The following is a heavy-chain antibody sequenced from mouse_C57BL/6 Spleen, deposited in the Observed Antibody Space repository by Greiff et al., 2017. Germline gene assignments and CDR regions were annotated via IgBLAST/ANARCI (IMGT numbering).Heavy chain of an antibody. CDR1: GFTFSNYW. D-gene: IGHD1-1*01. Sequence: EVKVEESGGGLVQPGGSMKLSCVASGFTFSNYWMNWVRQSPEKGLEWVAQIRLNTDNYATHYAVSVKGRFTISRDDSKSSVYLQMNNLRAEDTGIYYCTGEDYYGSEDAMDYWGQGTSVTVSS. CDR3: TGEDYYGSEDAMDY. CDR2: IRLNTDNYAT. J-gene: IGHJ4*01. V-gene: IGHV6-3*01.